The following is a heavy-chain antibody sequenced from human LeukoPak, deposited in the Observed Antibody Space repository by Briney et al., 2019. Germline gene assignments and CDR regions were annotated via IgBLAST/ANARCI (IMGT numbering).Heavy chain of an antibody. CDR1: AFTVATYG. Sequence: PGRCLRLSCAPSAFTVATYGTHSVSQEGGNGLEWVEVIWFDGNNKYYADSVKGRFTISRDNSKDTLYLQMNSLRAEDTAVYYCARWECDYWGQGTLVTVSS. V-gene: IGHV3-33*01. CDR2: IWFDGNNK. J-gene: IGHJ4*02. D-gene: IGHD1-26*01. CDR3: ARWECDY.